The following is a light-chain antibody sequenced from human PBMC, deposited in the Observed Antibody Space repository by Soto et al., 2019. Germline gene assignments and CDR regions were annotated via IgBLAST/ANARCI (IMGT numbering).Light chain of an antibody. CDR1: QSGSKN. Sequence: EIVMTQSPATLSVSPGERATLSCRASQSGSKNLAWYQQKPGQAPRLLIYSASTRATGIPARFSGSASGTEFTLSISSLQSEDFAVYYCQQYNEWPLTFGEGTKVETK. J-gene: IGKJ4*01. CDR3: QQYNEWPLT. CDR2: SAS. V-gene: IGKV3-15*01.